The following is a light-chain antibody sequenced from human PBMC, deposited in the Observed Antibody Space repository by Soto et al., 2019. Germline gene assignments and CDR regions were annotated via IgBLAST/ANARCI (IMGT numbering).Light chain of an antibody. V-gene: IGLV1-44*01. J-gene: IGLJ1*01. Sequence: QSVLTQPPSASGTPGQRVTISCSGSTSNIGRSTVSWYQQFPGAAPKLLIYSNTQRPLGVPVRFSGSKSDTSASLAISGLQSEDEADYYCATWDDSLNGFYVFGTGTKVTVL. CDR3: ATWDDSLNGFYV. CDR1: TSNIGRST. CDR2: SNT.